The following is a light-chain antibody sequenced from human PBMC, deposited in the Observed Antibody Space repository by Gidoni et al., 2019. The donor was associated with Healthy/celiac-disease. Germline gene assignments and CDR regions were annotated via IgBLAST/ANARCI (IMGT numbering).Light chain of an antibody. CDR3: MQALQTPPT. CDR2: LGS. Sequence: IVMTQSPLPVPVTPGEPASISCRYSQRLLHSNGYNYLDWYLQKPGQSPQLLIYLGSNRASGVPDRFSGSGSGTDFTLKISRVEAEDVGVYYCMQALQTPPTFGQGTKVEIK. CDR1: QRLLHSNGYNY. J-gene: IGKJ1*01. V-gene: IGKV2-28*01.